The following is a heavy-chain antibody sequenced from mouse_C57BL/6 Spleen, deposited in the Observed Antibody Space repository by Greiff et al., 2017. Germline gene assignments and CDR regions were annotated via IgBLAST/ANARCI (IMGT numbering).Heavy chain of an antibody. CDR3: ARSNYGSSYGY. CDR2: INPGSGGT. D-gene: IGHD1-1*01. J-gene: IGHJ2*01. Sequence: QVQLQQSGAELVRPGTSVKVSCKASGYAFPNYLIEWVKQRPGQGLEWIGVINPGSGGTNYNEKFKGKATLTADKSSSTAYMQLSSLTAEDSAVYFCARSNYGSSYGYWGQGTTLTVSS. CDR1: GYAFPNYL. V-gene: IGHV1-54*01.